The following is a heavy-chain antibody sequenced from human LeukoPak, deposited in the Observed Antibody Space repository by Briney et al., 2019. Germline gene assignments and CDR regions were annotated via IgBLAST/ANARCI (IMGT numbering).Heavy chain of an antibody. CDR3: ARDRSVLRYFDWLFYDAFDI. J-gene: IGHJ3*02. CDR1: GFTFSSYS. Sequence: GGSLRLSCAASGFTFSSYSMNWVRKAPGKGLEWVSYISSSSSTIYYADSVKGRFTISRDNAKNSLYLQMNSLRDEDTAVYYCARDRSVLRYFDWLFYDAFDIWGQGTMVTVSS. CDR2: ISSSSSTI. D-gene: IGHD3-9*01. V-gene: IGHV3-48*02.